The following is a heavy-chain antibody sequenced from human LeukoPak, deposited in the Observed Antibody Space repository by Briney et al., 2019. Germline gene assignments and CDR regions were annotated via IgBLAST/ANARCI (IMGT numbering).Heavy chain of an antibody. V-gene: IGHV3-21*06. Sequence: PGGSLRLSCAASGFTFSSYSMNWVRQAPGKGLEWVSSISSSSSYIYYADSVKGRFTISRDNAKNSVYLQMNSLRADDTAVYYCARDRRLHYYDSSGPLGYDYHSMDVWGQGTTVTVSS. CDR3: ARDRRLHYYDSSGPLGYDYHSMDV. CDR2: ISSSSSYI. CDR1: GFTFSSYS. D-gene: IGHD3-22*01. J-gene: IGHJ6*02.